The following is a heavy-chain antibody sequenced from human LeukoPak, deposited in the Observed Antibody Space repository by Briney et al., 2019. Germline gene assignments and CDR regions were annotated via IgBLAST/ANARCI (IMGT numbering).Heavy chain of an antibody. Sequence: SVKVSCKASGGTFSSYAISWVRQAPGQGLEWMGGIIPIFGTAIYAQKFQGRVTMTEDTSTDTAYMELSSLRSEDTAVYYCATLVVGATTWGQGTLVTVSS. D-gene: IGHD1-26*01. J-gene: IGHJ5*02. CDR1: GGTFSSYA. CDR2: IIPIFGTA. CDR3: ATLVVGATT. V-gene: IGHV1-69*06.